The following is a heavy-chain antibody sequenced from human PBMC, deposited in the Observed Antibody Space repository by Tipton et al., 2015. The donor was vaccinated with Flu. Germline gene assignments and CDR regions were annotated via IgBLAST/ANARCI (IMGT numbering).Heavy chain of an antibody. CDR3: ARDVYTGYCSGGVCLNSHYYGLDV. D-gene: IGHD2-15*01. CDR1: GDSISSGSYF. Sequence: LRLSCSVSGDSISSGSYFWSWIRQAPGKGLEWIGYVYYSGDTNYNPSLKSRVTISVDTSKNQFSLELRSVTAADTAVYYCARDVYTGYCSGGVCLNSHYYGLDVWGQGTTVTVSS. J-gene: IGHJ6*02. CDR2: VYYSGDT. V-gene: IGHV4-61*01.